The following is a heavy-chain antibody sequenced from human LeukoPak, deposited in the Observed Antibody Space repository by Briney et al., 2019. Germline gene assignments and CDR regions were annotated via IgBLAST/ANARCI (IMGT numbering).Heavy chain of an antibody. V-gene: IGHV3-21*01. Sequence: PGGSLRLSCAASGLTLTNYGMKWVRQPDGKGREWVSSMSRSGTSIDYADSVKGRFTVSRDSATNSLYLQMNSLRAEDTAVYYCARTAKDIVIVPASYYMDVWGKGTTVTVSS. J-gene: IGHJ6*03. CDR2: MSRSGTSI. CDR1: GLTLTNYG. CDR3: ARTAKDIVIVPASYYMDV. D-gene: IGHD2-2*01.